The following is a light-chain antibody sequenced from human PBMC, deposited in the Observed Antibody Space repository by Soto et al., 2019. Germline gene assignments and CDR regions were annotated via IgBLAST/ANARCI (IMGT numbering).Light chain of an antibody. J-gene: IGKJ4*02. CDR3: QLRSIWPPGLT. CDR2: DPS. Sequence: EILLTQSPATLSLSPGERATLSCTAIQMVRTYLAWYQQQHGQAPRLLFYDPSNRAPGIPARFSATGSGTDFTLTISRLEHEDFAVYTCQLRSIWPPGLTFGGGTKVDIK. CDR1: QMVRTY. V-gene: IGKV3-11*01.